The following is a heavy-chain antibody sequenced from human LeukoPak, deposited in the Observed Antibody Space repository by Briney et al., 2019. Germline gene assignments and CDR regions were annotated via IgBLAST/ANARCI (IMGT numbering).Heavy chain of an antibody. J-gene: IGHJ4*02. CDR3: ARPDYYDGSGYYYGYVDY. CDR1: GFTFSSYA. D-gene: IGHD3-22*01. Sequence: GRSLRLSCAASGFTFSSYAMHWVRQAPGKGLEWVAVISYDGSNKYYADSVKGRFTISRDNSKNTLYLQMDSLRVEDTAVYYCARPDYYDGSGYYYGYVDYWGQGSLVTVSS. V-gene: IGHV3-30-3*01. CDR2: ISYDGSNK.